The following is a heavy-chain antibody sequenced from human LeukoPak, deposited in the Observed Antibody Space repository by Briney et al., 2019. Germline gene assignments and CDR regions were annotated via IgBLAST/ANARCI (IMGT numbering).Heavy chain of an antibody. J-gene: IGHJ4*02. V-gene: IGHV3-23*01. Sequence: PGGSLRLSCAASGFTFSNYAMSWVRQAPGKGLEWVSAISGSGGSTYYADSVKGRFTISRDNSKNTLYLQMNSLRAEDTAVYYCASSHTYYFGSGSHFDYWGQGTLVTVSS. D-gene: IGHD3-10*01. CDR2: ISGSGGST. CDR1: GFTFSNYA. CDR3: ASSHTYYFGSGSHFDY.